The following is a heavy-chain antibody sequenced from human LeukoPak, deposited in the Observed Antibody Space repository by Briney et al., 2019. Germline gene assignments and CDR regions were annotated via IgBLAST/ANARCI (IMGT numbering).Heavy chain of an antibody. CDR2: VDGGGGGT. CDR3: AKGATVVVATTIQY. J-gene: IGHJ1*01. CDR1: GFTLSSYA. D-gene: IGHD3-22*01. Sequence: GGSLRLSCAASGFTLSSYAMTWVRQAPGRGLEWVSSVDGGGGGTYYADSVKGRFTISRDNSKNTLFLQMNSLRAEDTAVYYCAKGATVVVATTIQYWGQGTLVTVSS. V-gene: IGHV3-23*01.